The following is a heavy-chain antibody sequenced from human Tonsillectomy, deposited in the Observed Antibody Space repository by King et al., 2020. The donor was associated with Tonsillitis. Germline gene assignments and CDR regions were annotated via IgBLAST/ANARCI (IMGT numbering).Heavy chain of an antibody. J-gene: IGHJ4*02. V-gene: IGHV3-30*04. CDR3: ARSLRVTTYYFDY. CDR1: GFTFSSYA. CDR2: ISYDGSNK. Sequence: VQLVESGGGVVQPGRSLRLSCAASGFTFSSYAMHWVRQAPGKGLEWVAFISYDGSNKYYADSVKGRFTISRDNSKDTPYLQMNSLRTEDTAVYYCARSLRVTTYYFDYGGQGTLVTVSS. D-gene: IGHD2-21*02.